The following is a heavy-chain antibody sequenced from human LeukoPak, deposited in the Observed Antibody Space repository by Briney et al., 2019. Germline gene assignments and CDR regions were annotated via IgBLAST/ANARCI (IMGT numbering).Heavy chain of an antibody. CDR2: ISGGGGST. J-gene: IGHJ1*01. V-gene: IGHV3-23*01. CDR1: GFTFSSNA. Sequence: PGASLRLSCAASGFTFSSNAMSWVRQAPGKGLEWVSAISGGGGSTYYADSVKGRFTISRDNSRNTLYLQMNSLRAEDTAVYYCAKERLDYYDSSGERYFQHWGQGTLVTVSS. CDR3: AKERLDYYDSSGERYFQH. D-gene: IGHD3-22*01.